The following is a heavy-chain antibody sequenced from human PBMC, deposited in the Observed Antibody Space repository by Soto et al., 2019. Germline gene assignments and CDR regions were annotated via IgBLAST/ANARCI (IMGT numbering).Heavy chain of an antibody. Sequence: QITLEESGPTLVEPTQTVTLTCTFSGFSLSTGEVGVGWIRQPPGKALEWLSLIYWDGDERYSPSLKSRLTITKYTSNNQVVLTMTNMDPVDTATYCCAHLLGGCRRTTCSPLRFDYWGQGTLVTVSS. V-gene: IGHV2-5*02. CDR3: AHLLGGCRRTTCSPLRFDY. CDR1: GFSLSTGEVG. CDR2: IYWDGDE. J-gene: IGHJ4*02. D-gene: IGHD2-2*01.